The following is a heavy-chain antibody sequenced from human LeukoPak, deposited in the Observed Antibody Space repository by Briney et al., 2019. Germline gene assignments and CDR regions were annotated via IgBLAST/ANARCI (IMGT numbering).Heavy chain of an antibody. CDR2: IYYNSGTT. J-gene: IGHJ4*02. CDR3: ARWEYSSSSYDY. Sequence: SETLSLTCTVSGASISSSDYYWGWIRQPPGKGLEWVGSIYYNSGTTQYNPSLKSRVTISVDTSKNQFSLKLSSVTAADTAVYYCARWEYSSSSYDYWGQGTLVTVSS. V-gene: IGHV4-39*07. D-gene: IGHD6-13*01. CDR1: GASISSSDYY.